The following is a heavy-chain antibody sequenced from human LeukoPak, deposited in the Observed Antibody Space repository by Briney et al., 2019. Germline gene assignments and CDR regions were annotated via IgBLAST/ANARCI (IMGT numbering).Heavy chain of an antibody. CDR2: INHSGST. V-gene: IGHV4-34*01. CDR3: ARTSGGEDY. J-gene: IGHJ4*02. CDR1: GGSFSGYY. Sequence: PSETLSLTCAVYGGSFSGYYWSWVRQPPGKGLEWIGEINHSGSTNYNPSLKSRVTISVDTSKNQFSLKLSSVTAADTAVYYCARTSGGEDYWGQGTLVTVSS. D-gene: IGHD3-10*01.